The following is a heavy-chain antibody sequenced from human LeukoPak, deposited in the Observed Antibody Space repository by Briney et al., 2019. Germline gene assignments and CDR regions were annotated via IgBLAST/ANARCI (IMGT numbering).Heavy chain of an antibody. CDR1: GYTFTGYY. D-gene: IGHD6-13*01. J-gene: IGHJ3*02. Sequence: ASVKVSCKASGYTFTGYYMHWVRQAPGQGLEWMGWINPNSGGTNYAQKFQGWVTMTRDTSISTAYMELSRLRSDDTAVYYCAGAFIAAAGTEEHAFDIWGQGTMVTVSS. CDR2: INPNSGGT. V-gene: IGHV1-2*04. CDR3: AGAFIAAAGTEEHAFDI.